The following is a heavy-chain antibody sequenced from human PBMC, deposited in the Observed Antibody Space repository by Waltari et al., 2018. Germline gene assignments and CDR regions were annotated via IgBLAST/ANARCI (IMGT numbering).Heavy chain of an antibody. J-gene: IGHJ3*02. CDR2: ISYDGRNK. CDR1: GFTFSSYA. CDR3: AREELFDAFDI. D-gene: IGHD1-7*01. V-gene: IGHV3-30*04. Sequence: QVQLVESGGGVVQPGRSLRLSCAASGFTFSSYAMHWVRQAPGKGLEWVAVISYDGRNKFYADSVKGRFTISRDNSKNTLYLQMNSLRAEDTAVYYCAREELFDAFDIWGQGTMVTVSS.